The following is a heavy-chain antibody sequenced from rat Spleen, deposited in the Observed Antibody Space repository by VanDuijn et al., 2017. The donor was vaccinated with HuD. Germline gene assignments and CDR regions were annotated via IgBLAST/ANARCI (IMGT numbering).Heavy chain of an antibody. Sequence: QVQLKESGPGLVQSSQTLSLTCTVSGFSLTSFSVSWVRQPSGKGPEWMARMWSDGDTSYNSALKSRLSISRDTSKSQLFLKMSSLQTEDTATYYCARDSTTRRFAYWGQGTLVTVSS. D-gene: IGHD1-10*01. CDR2: MWSDGDT. CDR3: ARDSTTRRFAY. V-gene: IGHV2-32*01. CDR1: GFSLTSFS. J-gene: IGHJ3*01.